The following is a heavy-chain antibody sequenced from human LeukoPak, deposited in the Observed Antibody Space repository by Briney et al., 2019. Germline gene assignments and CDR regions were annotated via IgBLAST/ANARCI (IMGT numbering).Heavy chain of an antibody. D-gene: IGHD3-22*01. V-gene: IGHV3-66*01. CDR1: GFTFSSYA. Sequence: GGSLRLSCAASGFTFSSYAMSWVRQAPGKGLEWVSVIYSGGSTYYADSVKGRFTISRDNSKNTLYLQMNSLRAEVTAVYYCARDGDYYDSSGYYPSSAPFDYWGQGTLVTVSS. J-gene: IGHJ4*02. CDR3: ARDGDYYDSSGYYPSSAPFDY. CDR2: IYSGGST.